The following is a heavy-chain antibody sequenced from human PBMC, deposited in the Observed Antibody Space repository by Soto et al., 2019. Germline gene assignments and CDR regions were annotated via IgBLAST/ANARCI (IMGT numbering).Heavy chain of an antibody. CDR1: GGSFSGYY. D-gene: IGHD6-19*01. J-gene: IGHJ5*02. CDR3: ARDRYRSGWSPRWFDP. CDR2: INHRGST. V-gene: IGHV4-34*01. Sequence: QVQLQQWGAGLLKPSETLSLTCAVYGGSFSGYYWSWIRQPPGKGLEWIGEINHRGSTNYNPSLKSRVTISVDTSKNQFALKLSSVTAADTAVYYCARDRYRSGWSPRWFDPWGQGTLVTVSS.